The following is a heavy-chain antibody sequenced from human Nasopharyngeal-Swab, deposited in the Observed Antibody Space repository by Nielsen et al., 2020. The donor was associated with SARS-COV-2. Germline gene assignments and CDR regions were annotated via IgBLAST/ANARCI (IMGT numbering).Heavy chain of an antibody. J-gene: IGHJ4*02. Sequence: SETLSPTCSVSGSSINNYYWSWIRQPPGRGLEWIGYIYYSGSTNYNPSLKSRVTLSFDTSKNHFSLRLSSVTAADTAVYYCARRHPSRYFDYWGQGTLVTVSS. V-gene: IGHV4-59*01. CDR3: ARRHPSRYFDY. CDR1: GSSINNYY. CDR2: IYYSGST.